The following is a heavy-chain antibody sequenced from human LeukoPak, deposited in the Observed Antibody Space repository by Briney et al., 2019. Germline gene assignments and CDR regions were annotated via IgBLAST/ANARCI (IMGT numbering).Heavy chain of an antibody. V-gene: IGHV4-59*01. CDR1: GYSISSYY. CDR2: IYGSGST. J-gene: IGHJ5*02. CDR3: ARTATRGTHLNWFDP. D-gene: IGHD5-18*01. Sequence: PSETLSLTCTVSGYSISSYYWSWVRQPPGKGLEWIGHIYGSGSTNYNPSLKSRVTLSVDTSKNQFSLKLSSVTAADTAVYYCARTATRGTHLNWFDPWGQGTLVTVSS.